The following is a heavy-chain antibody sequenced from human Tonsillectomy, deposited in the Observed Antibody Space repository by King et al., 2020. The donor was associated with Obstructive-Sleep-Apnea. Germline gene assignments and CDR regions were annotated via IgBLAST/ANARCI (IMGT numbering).Heavy chain of an antibody. CDR2: VKEDGSEK. V-gene: IGHV3-7*04. CDR1: GFIFSNYW. Sequence: VQLVDSGGGLVQPGGSLRLSCAASGFIFSNYWMNWVRQAPGKGLEWVANVKEDGSEKYYVDSVKGRFTISRDNAKNSLYLQMNSLRAEDTAVYYCARDKGFTGFGSGGRCHGEFDYWGQGTLVTVSS. D-gene: IGHD2-15*01. J-gene: IGHJ4*02. CDR3: ARDKGFTGFGSGGRCHGEFDY.